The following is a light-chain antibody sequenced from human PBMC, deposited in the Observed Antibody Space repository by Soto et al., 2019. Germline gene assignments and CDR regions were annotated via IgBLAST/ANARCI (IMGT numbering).Light chain of an antibody. J-gene: IGLJ2*01. Sequence: QSALTQPASVSGSPGQSITISCTGTSSDVGAYNYVSWYQQYPGKAPKLMIYEVNNRPSGVSNRFSGSKSGNTASLTISGLQAEDEADYYSGTYTGSSTLLFGGGTKVTVL. CDR2: EVN. CDR3: GTYTGSSTLL. V-gene: IGLV2-14*01. CDR1: SSDVGAYNY.